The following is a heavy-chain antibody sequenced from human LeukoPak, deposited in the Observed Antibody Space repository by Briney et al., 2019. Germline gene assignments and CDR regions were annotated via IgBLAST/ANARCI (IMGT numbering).Heavy chain of an antibody. CDR3: ASTLSPVLRYFDWLLSRIYYYGMDV. V-gene: IGHV3-11*01. CDR2: ISSSGSTI. J-gene: IGHJ6*02. CDR1: GFTFSDYY. Sequence: GRSLRLSCAASGFTFSDYYMSWIRQAPGKGLEWVSYISSSGSTIYYADSVKGRFTISRDNAKNSLYLQMNSLRAEDTAVYYCASTLSPVLRYFDWLLSRIYYYGMDVWGQGTTVTVSS. D-gene: IGHD3-9*01.